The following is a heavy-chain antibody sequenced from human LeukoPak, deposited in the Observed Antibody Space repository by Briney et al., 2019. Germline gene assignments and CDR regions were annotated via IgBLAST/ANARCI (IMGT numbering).Heavy chain of an antibody. CDR2: ISGSDSNT. Sequence: GGSLRLSCAASGFTVSIYAMSWGRQAPGKGLGWVSGISGSDSNTYYADSLKGRFTISRDNSKNTVYLQMNSLSPEDTAVYYCARTVRADYWGQGTLVTVSS. CDR3: ARTVRADY. D-gene: IGHD4-11*01. V-gene: IGHV3-23*01. J-gene: IGHJ4*02. CDR1: GFTVSIYA.